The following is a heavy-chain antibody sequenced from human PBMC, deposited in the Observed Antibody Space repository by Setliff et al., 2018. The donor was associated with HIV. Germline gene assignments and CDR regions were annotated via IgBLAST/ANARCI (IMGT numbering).Heavy chain of an antibody. J-gene: IGHJ4*02. CDR3: AGAPFRVMSAHYRTLDY. CDR1: GYTFTSYG. D-gene: IGHD3-10*01. CDR2: IIPISDMT. V-gene: IGHV1-69*10. Sequence: GASVKVSCKASGYTFTSYGMNWVRQAPGQGLEWMGGIIPISDMTHYAQHFQGRVTITADTATSTAYMELTSLGSDDTAIYFCAGAPFRVMSAHYRTLDYWGQGTLVTVSS.